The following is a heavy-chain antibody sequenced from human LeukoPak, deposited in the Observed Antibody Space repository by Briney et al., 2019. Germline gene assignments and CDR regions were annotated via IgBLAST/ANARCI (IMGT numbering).Heavy chain of an antibody. V-gene: IGHV3-11*04. Sequence: GGSQRLSCAVSGFTFSIYYMSWIRQAPGKGLEWISYIGLHGYPLDYADSVKGRFTISRDNAQNSLYLDMSSLRAEDTAVYYCAREDFSSGSFTYWGQGTLVTVSS. J-gene: IGHJ4*02. D-gene: IGHD3-22*01. CDR3: AREDFSSGSFTY. CDR1: GFTFSIYY. CDR2: IGLHGYPL.